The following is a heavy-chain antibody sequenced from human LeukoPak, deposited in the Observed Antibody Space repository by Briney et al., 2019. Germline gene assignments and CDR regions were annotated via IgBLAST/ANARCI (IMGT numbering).Heavy chain of an antibody. CDR3: ARYSYQLSRPPDY. Sequence: GGCLRLSCAASGFTFSSYWMSWVRQAPGKGLEWVANIKQDGSEKYYVDSVKGRFTISRDNAKNSLYLQMNSLRAEDTAVYYCARYSYQLSRPPDYWGQGTLVTVSS. CDR2: IKQDGSEK. CDR1: GFTFSSYW. J-gene: IGHJ4*02. D-gene: IGHD2-2*01. V-gene: IGHV3-7*01.